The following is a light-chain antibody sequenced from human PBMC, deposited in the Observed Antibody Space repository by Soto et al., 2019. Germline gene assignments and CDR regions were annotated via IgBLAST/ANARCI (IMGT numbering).Light chain of an antibody. J-gene: IGLJ3*02. CDR2: EVS. Sequence: QAVVTQPASVSGSPGQSITISCTGTSTDIGSYNLVSWYQQHPGKAPKFMIYEVSNRPSGVSNRFSGSKSGNTASLTISGLQAEDEADYYCSSYTTTSTWVFGGGTKLTVL. CDR3: SSYTTTSTWV. CDR1: STDIGSYNL. V-gene: IGLV2-14*02.